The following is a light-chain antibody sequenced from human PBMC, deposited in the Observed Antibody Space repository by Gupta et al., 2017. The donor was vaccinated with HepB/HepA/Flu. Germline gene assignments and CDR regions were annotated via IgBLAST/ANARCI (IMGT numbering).Light chain of an antibody. V-gene: IGKV3-20*01. Sequence: IVLSPSPGTLSLPPGERANLSCRASQRISDIFLDWYEQKPGQAPRRRVYGASRRAPGSTDRFSGCGYGKDCSITISRLEPEECEVYYCKQYGTAHHPMYTFGQGTKVEIK. CDR1: QRISDIF. CDR3: KQYGTAHHPMYT. J-gene: IGKJ2*01. CDR2: GAS.